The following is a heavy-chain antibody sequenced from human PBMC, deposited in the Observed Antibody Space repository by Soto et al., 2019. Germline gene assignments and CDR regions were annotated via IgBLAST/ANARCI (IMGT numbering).Heavy chain of an antibody. Sequence: VKVSCKASGGTFSSYAISWVRQAPGQGLEWMGGIIPIFGTANYAQKFQGRVTITADESTSTAYMELSSLRSEDTAVYYCARGSPDIVVVPAAMFDPWGQGTLVTVSS. CDR3: ARGSPDIVVVPAAMFDP. J-gene: IGHJ5*02. CDR2: IIPIFGTA. D-gene: IGHD2-2*01. CDR1: GGTFSSYA. V-gene: IGHV1-69*13.